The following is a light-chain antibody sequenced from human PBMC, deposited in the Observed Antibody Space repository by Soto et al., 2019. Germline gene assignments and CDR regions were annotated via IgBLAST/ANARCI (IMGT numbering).Light chain of an antibody. J-gene: IGKJ1*01. Sequence: DIQMTQSPSTLSASVGDRVTITCRASQSITIWLAWYQQKPGKAPKLLIFDASSLESGVPSRFNGSGSGTEFTLTISSLQPDDFATYYCQHYNSYSWTFGQGTKVDI. CDR3: QHYNSYSWT. V-gene: IGKV1-5*01. CDR2: DAS. CDR1: QSITIW.